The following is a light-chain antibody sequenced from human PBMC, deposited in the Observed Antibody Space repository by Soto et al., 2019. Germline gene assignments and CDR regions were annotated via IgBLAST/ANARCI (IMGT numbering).Light chain of an antibody. CDR2: GAS. Sequence: DTVMTQSPATLSVSPGEKDTLSCRASESVGSHLAWYQQKPGQAPRLLIYGASTRATGIPARFSGSGSGTEFTLTISSLQSEDVALYYCQQYDNWPPWTFGQGTKVEI. CDR3: QQYDNWPPWT. J-gene: IGKJ1*01. V-gene: IGKV3-15*01. CDR1: ESVGSH.